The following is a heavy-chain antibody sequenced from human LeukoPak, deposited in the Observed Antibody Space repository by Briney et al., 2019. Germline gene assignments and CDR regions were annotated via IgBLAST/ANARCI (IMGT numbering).Heavy chain of an antibody. CDR3: AKATAVSAYYFDY. V-gene: IGHV3-23*01. J-gene: IGHJ4*02. CDR1: GSTFSSYA. CDR2: ISGSGGST. D-gene: IGHD2-2*01. Sequence: PGGSLRLSCAASGSTFSSYAMSWVRQAPGKGPEWVSGISGSGGSTYYADSVKGRFTVSRDNSKNTLYLQMNSLRAEDTAVYYCAKATAVSAYYFDYWAREPWSPSPQ.